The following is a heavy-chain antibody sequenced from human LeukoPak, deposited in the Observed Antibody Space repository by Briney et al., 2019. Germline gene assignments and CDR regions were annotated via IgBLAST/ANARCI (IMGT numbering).Heavy chain of an antibody. J-gene: IGHJ6*03. CDR3: ARESRGERGYRYGYSYYYYMDV. CDR1: GGSISSYY. D-gene: IGHD5-18*01. V-gene: IGHV4-59*01. Sequence: SETLSLTCTVSGGSISSYYWSWIRQPPGKGLEWIGYIYYSGSTNYNPSLKSRVTISVDTSKNQFSLKLSSVTAADPAVYYCARESRGERGYRYGYSYYYYMDVWGKGTTVTVSS. CDR2: IYYSGST.